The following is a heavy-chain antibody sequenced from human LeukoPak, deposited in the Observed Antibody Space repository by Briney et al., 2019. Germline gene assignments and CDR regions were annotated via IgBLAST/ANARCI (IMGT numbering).Heavy chain of an antibody. CDR3: AREVGEYYDSSGMSASDY. CDR1: GCTFTGYY. CDR2: INPNSGGT. D-gene: IGHD3-22*01. Sequence: ASVKVSCKASGCTFTGYYMHWVRQAPGQGLEWMGRINPNSGGTNYAQKFQGRVTMTRDTSISTAYMELSRLRSDDTAVYYCAREVGEYYDSSGMSASDYWGQGTLVTVSS. V-gene: IGHV1-2*06. J-gene: IGHJ4*02.